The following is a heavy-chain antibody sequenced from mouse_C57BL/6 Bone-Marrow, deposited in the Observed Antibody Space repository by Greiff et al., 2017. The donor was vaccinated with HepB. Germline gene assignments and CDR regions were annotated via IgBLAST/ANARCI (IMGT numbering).Heavy chain of an antibody. CDR2: IDPENGDT. CDR1: GFNIKDDY. Sequence: EVQLQQSGAELVRPGASVKLSCTASGFNIKDDYMHWVKQSPEQGLEWIGWIDPENGDTEYASKFQGKATITADTSSNTAYLQLSSLTSEDTAVYYCTTHDYDGAWFAYWGQGTLVTVSA. V-gene: IGHV14-4*01. J-gene: IGHJ3*01. D-gene: IGHD2-4*01. CDR3: TTHDYDGAWFAY.